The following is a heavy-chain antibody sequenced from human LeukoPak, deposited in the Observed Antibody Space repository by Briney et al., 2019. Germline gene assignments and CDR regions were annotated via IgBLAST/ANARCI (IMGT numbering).Heavy chain of an antibody. D-gene: IGHD3-3*01. CDR3: ASYDFWSGYGHY. J-gene: IGHJ4*02. CDR1: GGSFSGYY. CDR2: IYTSGST. Sequence: PSETLSLTCAVYGGSFSGYYWSWIRQPAGKGLEWIGRIYTSGSTNYNPSLKSRVTISVDTSKNQFSLKLSSVTAADTAVYYCASYDFWSGYGHYWGQGTLVTVSS. V-gene: IGHV4-59*10.